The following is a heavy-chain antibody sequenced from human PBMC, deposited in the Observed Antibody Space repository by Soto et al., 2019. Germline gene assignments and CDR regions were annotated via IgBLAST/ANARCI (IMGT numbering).Heavy chain of an antibody. CDR3: AISDYGDHLNWFDP. D-gene: IGHD4-17*01. V-gene: IGHV3-23*01. CDR1: GFTFSSYA. CDR2: ISGSGGST. J-gene: IGHJ5*02. Sequence: EVQLLESGGGLVQPGGSLRLSCAASGFTFSSYAMSWVRQAPGKGLEWVSAISGSGGSTYYADSVKGRFTISRDNSKNTLYLQRNGLRAEDTAVYYCAISDYGDHLNWFDPWGQGTLVTVSS.